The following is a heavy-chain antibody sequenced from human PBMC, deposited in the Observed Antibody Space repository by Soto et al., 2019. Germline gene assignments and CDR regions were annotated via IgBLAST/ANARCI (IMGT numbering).Heavy chain of an antibody. D-gene: IGHD3-16*01. Sequence: QITLKESGPALVKPTQTLTLTCTFSGFSLSPSGVAVAWIRQPPAKALEWLALIYWTGIERYSPSLKSRLTITTDTSKNQVGLTVTNMDPVDTATYFCALGDHLAVHYWGQATLVTVSP. CDR3: ALGDHLAVHY. CDR1: GFSLSPSGVA. V-gene: IGHV2-5*01. CDR2: IYWTGIE. J-gene: IGHJ4*02.